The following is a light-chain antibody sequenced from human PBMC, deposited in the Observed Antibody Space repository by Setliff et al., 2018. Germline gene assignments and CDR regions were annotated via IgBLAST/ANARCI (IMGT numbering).Light chain of an antibody. V-gene: IGLV1-47*01. CDR1: TSNIGKNF. CDR2: RNN. CDR3: ATWDDSLNGVV. J-gene: IGLJ2*01. Sequence: QSALTQPPSASGTPGQSVTISCSGSTSNIGKNFVYWYQQVPGTVPKLLIYRNNQRPSGVSDRFSGSKSGTSASLAISGLRSEDGADYYCATWDDSLNGVVFGGGTKVTVL.